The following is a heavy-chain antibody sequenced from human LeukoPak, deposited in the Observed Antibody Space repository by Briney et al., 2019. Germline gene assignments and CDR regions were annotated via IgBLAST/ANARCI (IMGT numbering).Heavy chain of an antibody. D-gene: IGHD3-10*01. Sequence: SETLSLTCTVSGGSVSSYYWTWIRQHPGKGLERIGYIYYSGSTNYNPSLKGRVTISVDTSKNQFSLNLSSVTAADTAVYFCAQDGTRTVPGTPVRGRGFDPWGQGIQVIVSS. CDR1: GGSVSSYY. J-gene: IGHJ5*02. CDR2: IYYSGST. CDR3: AQDGTRTVPGTPVRGRGFDP. V-gene: IGHV4-59*02.